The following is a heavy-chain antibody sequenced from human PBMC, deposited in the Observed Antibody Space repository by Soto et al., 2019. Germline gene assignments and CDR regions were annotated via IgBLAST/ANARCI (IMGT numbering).Heavy chain of an antibody. D-gene: IGHD3-3*01. CDR1: GFSLSTSGMC. Sequence: SGPTLVNPTQTLTLTCTFSGFSLSTSGMCVSWIRQPPGKALEWLALIDWDDDKYYSTSLKTRLTISKDTSKNQVVLTMTNMDPVDTATYYCARTYYDFWSGYYPLNNWFDPWGQGTLVTVSS. CDR3: ARTYYDFWSGYYPLNNWFDP. J-gene: IGHJ5*02. CDR2: IDWDDDK. V-gene: IGHV2-70*01.